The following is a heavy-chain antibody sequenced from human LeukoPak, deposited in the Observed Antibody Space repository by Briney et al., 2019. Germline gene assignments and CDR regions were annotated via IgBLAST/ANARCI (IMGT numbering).Heavy chain of an antibody. Sequence: GGSLRLSCAASGFTFSDYYMSWIRQAPGKGLEWVSYISSSGSTIYYADSLKGRSTISRDNAKNSLYLQMNSLRADDTAVYYCARDPHCSSTSCYDRTDYWGQGTLVTVSS. V-gene: IGHV3-11*04. CDR1: GFTFSDYY. J-gene: IGHJ4*02. CDR2: ISSSGSTI. CDR3: ARDPHCSSTSCYDRTDY. D-gene: IGHD2-2*01.